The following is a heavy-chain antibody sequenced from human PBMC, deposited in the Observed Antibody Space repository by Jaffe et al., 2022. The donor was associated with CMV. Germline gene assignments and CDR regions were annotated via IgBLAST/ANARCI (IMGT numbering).Heavy chain of an antibody. CDR1: GASISVHGYY. V-gene: IGHV4-39*01. CDR2: IYYSGST. J-gene: IGHJ6*02. Sequence: QLQLQESGPGLVKPTETLSLTCAVSGASISVHGYYWVWIRQPPGKGLEWIGSIYYSGSTYYNPSLKSRLTMSVDTSKNQFSLNLNSVTAADTGVYYCARNSSNYYYGLDVWGQGTTVTVSS. D-gene: IGHD1-26*01. CDR3: ARNSSNYYYGLDV.